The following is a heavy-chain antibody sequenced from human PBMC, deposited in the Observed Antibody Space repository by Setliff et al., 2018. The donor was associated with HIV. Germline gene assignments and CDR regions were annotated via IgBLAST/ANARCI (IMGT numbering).Heavy chain of an antibody. D-gene: IGHD6-6*01. CDR3: ARDRGSSYYYYYYMDV. CDR1: GGSFSAYY. J-gene: IGHJ6*03. V-gene: IGHV4-34*01. Sequence: PSETLSLTCAVYGGSFSAYYWSWIRQPPGKGLEWIGEINHSGSTYSDSTNYNPSLKSRVTISVDASKNQFSLKLSSVTAADTAVYYCARDRGSSYYYYYYMDVWGKGTTVTVSS. CDR2: INHSGST.